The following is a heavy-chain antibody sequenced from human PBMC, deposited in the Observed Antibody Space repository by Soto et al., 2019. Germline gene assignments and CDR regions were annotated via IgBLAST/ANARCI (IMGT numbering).Heavy chain of an antibody. Sequence: PGGSLRLSCAASGFTFSNYAMSWVRQAPGKGLEWVSAISGSGGRTYYADSVKGRFTISRDSSKNTLYMQMNSLRAEDTAVYYCAKDSDCSGGSCYYDYWGQGT. D-gene: IGHD2-15*01. CDR1: GFTFSNYA. CDR2: ISGSGGRT. V-gene: IGHV3-23*01. CDR3: AKDSDCSGGSCYYDY. J-gene: IGHJ4*02.